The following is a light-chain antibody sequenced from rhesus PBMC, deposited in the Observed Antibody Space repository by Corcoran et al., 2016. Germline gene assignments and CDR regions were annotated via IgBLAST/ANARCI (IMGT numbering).Light chain of an antibody. CDR2: EAS. CDR1: QGITNV. J-gene: IGKJ2*01. V-gene: IGKV1-25*02. Sequence: DIQMTQSPSSLSASVVDRVTITCRASQGITNVLAWYQQKPGETPKLLVYEASSLQSGIPPQFSGHGSGTVFTLTISRLPSEGFATYYCQHYYSTPYSFGQGTKVEI. CDR3: QHYYSTPYS.